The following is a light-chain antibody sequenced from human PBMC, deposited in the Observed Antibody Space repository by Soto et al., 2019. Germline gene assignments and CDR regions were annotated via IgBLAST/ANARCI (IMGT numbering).Light chain of an antibody. Sequence: SYELTQPPSLSVAPGQTARITCGGNNIGTKNVHWYQQQPGQAPVLVVYDDQDRPSGIPERFSGSNSGYTATLTISRVEAGDEADYYCQVWDNRGIFGGGTKVTVL. V-gene: IGLV3-21*02. CDR1: NIGTKN. J-gene: IGLJ2*01. CDR3: QVWDNRGI. CDR2: DDQ.